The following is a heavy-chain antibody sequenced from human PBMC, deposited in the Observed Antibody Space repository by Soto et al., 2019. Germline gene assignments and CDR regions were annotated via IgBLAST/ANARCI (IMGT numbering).Heavy chain of an antibody. CDR1: GFTFSSYA. CDR2: ISGSGGST. J-gene: IGHJ4*02. V-gene: IGHV3-23*01. Sequence: VQLLESGRVLVQPGGSLRLSCAASGFTFSSYAMRWVRQAPGKGLEWFSAISGSGGSTYYADSVKGRFTISRYNSKNTLYLHMKSLRAEDTAVYYCARRGSGSYYDYWGQGTMVTVSS. CDR3: ARRGSGSYYDY. D-gene: IGHD1-26*01.